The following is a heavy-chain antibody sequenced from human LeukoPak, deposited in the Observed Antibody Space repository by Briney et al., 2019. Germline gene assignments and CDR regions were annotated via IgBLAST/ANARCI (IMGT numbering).Heavy chain of an antibody. CDR2: IYYSGST. V-gene: IGHV4-39*01. Sequence: PSETLSLTCTVSGGSISSSSYYWGWIRQPPGKGPEWIGSIYYSGSTYYNPSLKSRVTISVDTSKNQFSLKLSSVTAADTAVYYCARDGATRWFDPWGQGTLVTVSS. J-gene: IGHJ5*02. CDR1: GGSISSSSYY. D-gene: IGHD1-26*01. CDR3: ARDGATRWFDP.